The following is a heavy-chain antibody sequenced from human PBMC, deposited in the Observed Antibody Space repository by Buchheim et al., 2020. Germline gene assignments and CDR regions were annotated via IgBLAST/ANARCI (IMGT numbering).Heavy chain of an antibody. CDR1: GFTFSSYA. J-gene: IGHJ6*02. V-gene: IGHV3-23*01. CDR3: AYSTAGTDYYYGMDV. CDR2: ISGSGTTT. D-gene: IGHD6-13*01. Sequence: EVQLLESGGGLVQPGGSLRLSCAASGFTFSSYAMSWVRQAPGKGLEWVSTISGSGTTTYYADSVKGRLTISRDNSKSTLYLQMNSLRAEDTAIYSCAYSTAGTDYYYGMDVWGQGTT.